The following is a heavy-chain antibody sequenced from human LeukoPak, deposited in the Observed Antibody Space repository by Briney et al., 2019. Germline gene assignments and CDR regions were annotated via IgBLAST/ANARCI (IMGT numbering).Heavy chain of an antibody. J-gene: IGHJ4*02. CDR1: GGSISSGSYY. V-gene: IGHV4-61*02. CDR3: ARADGGWYYFDY. D-gene: IGHD6-19*01. Sequence: SETLSLTCTVYGGSISSGSYYWSWIRQPAGKGLEWIGRIYTSGSTNYNPSLKSRVTISVDTSKNQFSLKPSSVTAADTAVYYCARADGGWYYFDYWGQGTLVTVSS. CDR2: IYTSGST.